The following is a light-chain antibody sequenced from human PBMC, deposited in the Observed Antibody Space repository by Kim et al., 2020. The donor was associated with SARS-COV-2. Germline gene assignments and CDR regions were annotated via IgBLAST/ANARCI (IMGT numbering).Light chain of an antibody. J-gene: IGKJ4*01. CDR2: GAS. CDR1: QSISSSY. V-gene: IGKV3-20*01. Sequence: EIVLTQSPGTLSLSPGERATLSCRASQSISSSYLAWYQQKPGQAPRLLIYGASSRATGIPDRFSGSGSGTDFTLTISRLEPEDFAVYYCQQYGGSPRLTFGGGTKLEI. CDR3: QQYGGSPRLT.